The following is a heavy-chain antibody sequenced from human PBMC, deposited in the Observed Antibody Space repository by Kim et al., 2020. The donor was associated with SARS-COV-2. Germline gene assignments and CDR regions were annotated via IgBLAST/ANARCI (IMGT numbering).Heavy chain of an antibody. V-gene: IGHV4-39*07. CDR1: GGSISSSSYY. Sequence: SETLSLTCTVSGGSISSSSYYWGWNRQPPGKGLEWIGSIYYSGSNYYNPSLNRRVTISVDTSKTQFSQKLSPVTAAATAVYYCARDGYYDFWSGYTSAF. CDR3: ARDGYYDFWSGYTSAF. CDR2: IYYSGSN. J-gene: IGHJ3*01. D-gene: IGHD3-3*01.